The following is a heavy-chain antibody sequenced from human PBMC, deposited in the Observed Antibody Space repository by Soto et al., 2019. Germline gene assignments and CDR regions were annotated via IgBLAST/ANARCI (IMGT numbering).Heavy chain of an antibody. J-gene: IGHJ4*02. CDR3: AREPHGGLDYDSSGYLDY. CDR2: ISAYNGNT. Sequence: GAXVKVSCKASGYTFTSYGISWVRQAPGQGLEWMGWISAYNGNTNYAQKLQGRVTMTTDTSTSTAYMELRSLRSDDTAVYYCAREPHGGLDYDSSGYLDYWGQGTLVTAPQ. V-gene: IGHV1-18*01. D-gene: IGHD3-22*01. CDR1: GYTFTSYG.